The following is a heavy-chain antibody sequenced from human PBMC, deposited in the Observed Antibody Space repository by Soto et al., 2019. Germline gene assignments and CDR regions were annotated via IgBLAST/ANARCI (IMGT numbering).Heavy chain of an antibody. J-gene: IGHJ4*02. D-gene: IGHD3-3*01. CDR2: IYYDGNT. Sequence: SETLSLTCTVSGDSITSSSHYWGWIRQPPGKGLECIANIYYDGNTYYNPSLKSRVTISVDTSKTQFSLKLSSVTAADTAVYYCARSDAYYDVWSGYFDYWGQGTLVTVSS. V-gene: IGHV4-39*07. CDR1: GDSITSSSHY. CDR3: ARSDAYYDVWSGYFDY.